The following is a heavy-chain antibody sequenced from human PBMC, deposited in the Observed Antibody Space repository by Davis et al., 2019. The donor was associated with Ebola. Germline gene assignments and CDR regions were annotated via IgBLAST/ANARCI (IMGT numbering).Heavy chain of an antibody. J-gene: IGHJ4*02. CDR2: IYYSGST. CDR1: GGSISSYY. V-gene: IGHV4-59*12. CDR3: ARGRWLRFVDY. D-gene: IGHD5-12*01. Sequence: SETLSLTCTVSGGSISSYYWSWIRQPPGKGLEWIGYIYYSGSTNYNPSLKSRVTISVDTSKNQFSLKLSSVTAADTAVYYCARGRWLRFVDYWGQGTLVTVSS.